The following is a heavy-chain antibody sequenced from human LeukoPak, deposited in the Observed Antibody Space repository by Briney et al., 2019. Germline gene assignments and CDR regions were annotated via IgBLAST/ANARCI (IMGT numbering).Heavy chain of an antibody. CDR1: GDSISTSSYY. J-gene: IGHJ6*03. V-gene: IGHV4-39*01. Sequence: SETLSLTCSVSGDSISTSSYYWGWIRQPPGKGLEWIGTIYYSGSTYYNPSLTSRVTISVDTSKNQFSLKLSSVTAADTAVYYCARHKDYYYSYMDVWGKGTTVTVSS. CDR3: ARHKDYYYSYMDV. CDR2: IYYSGST.